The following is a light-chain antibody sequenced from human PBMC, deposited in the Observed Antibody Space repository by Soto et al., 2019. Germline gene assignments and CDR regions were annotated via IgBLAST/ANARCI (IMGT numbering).Light chain of an antibody. V-gene: IGKV3-11*02. CDR1: QSVGSY. J-gene: IGKJ4*01. CDR2: DAS. CDR3: QQHSTWPPLS. Sequence: EIVVTQSPATLSLSPGERATLSCRTSQSVGSYFSWFQKKPGKAPRLLIYDASNRATGVPARFSGSGSGSNFSLTISSREPEDVAGYYFQQHSTWPPLSFGRGTQVEIK.